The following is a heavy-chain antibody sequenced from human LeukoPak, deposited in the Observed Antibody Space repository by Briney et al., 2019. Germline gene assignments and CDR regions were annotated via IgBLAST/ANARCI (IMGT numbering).Heavy chain of an antibody. V-gene: IGHV1-69*13. CDR3: ARARNRNYYFHGVDV. CDR2: IIPIFGTA. D-gene: IGHD4-11*01. CDR1: GGTFSNYA. J-gene: IGHJ6*02. Sequence: SVKVSCKASGGTFSNYAINWVRQAPGQGLEWVGGIIPIFGTAHYAQKFQGRVTITADESTRTGYMELSSLRSEDTAVYYCARARNRNYYFHGVDVWGQGTTVTVSS.